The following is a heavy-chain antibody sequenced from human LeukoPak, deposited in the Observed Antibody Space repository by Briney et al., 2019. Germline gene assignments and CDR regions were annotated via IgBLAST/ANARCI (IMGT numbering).Heavy chain of an antibody. CDR2: IRSKSNNYAT. CDR3: TVNYCSGGSCYML. J-gene: IGHJ4*02. D-gene: IGHD2-15*01. Sequence: GGSLRLSCAASGFTFSGSVMHGVRQASGKGLEWVGRIRSKSNNYATAYAASVKGRFTISRDDSKHLAYLQMNSLKTEDTAVYYCTVNYCSGGSCYMLWGQGTLVTVSS. V-gene: IGHV3-73*01. CDR1: GFTFSGSV.